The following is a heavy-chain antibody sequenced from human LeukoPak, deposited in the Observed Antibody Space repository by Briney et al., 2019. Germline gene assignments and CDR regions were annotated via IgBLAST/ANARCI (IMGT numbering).Heavy chain of an antibody. CDR3: ARDRSSITIFGVLTN. J-gene: IGHJ4*02. CDR2: ISSSGSTI. Sequence: GGSLRLSCAASGFTFSDYYMSWIRQAPGKGLEWVSYISSSGSTIYYADSVKGRFTISRDNAKNSLYLQMNSLRAEDTAVYYCARDRSSITIFGVLTNWGQGTLVTVSS. V-gene: IGHV3-11*04. D-gene: IGHD3-3*01. CDR1: GFTFSDYY.